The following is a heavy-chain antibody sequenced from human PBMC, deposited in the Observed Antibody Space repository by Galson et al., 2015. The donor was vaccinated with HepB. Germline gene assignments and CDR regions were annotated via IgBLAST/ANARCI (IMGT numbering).Heavy chain of an antibody. CDR1: GFTFDDYA. D-gene: IGHD6-19*01. J-gene: IGHJ4*02. CDR2: ISWNSGII. CDR3: AKSRSSDWYRFDC. Sequence: SLRLSCAASGFTFDDYAMHWVRQVPGKGLEWVSGISWNSGIIDYADSAKGRFTISRDNAKKSLYLQMNSLGVEDTAFYFCAKSRSSDWYRFDCWGQGTLVTVSS. V-gene: IGHV3-9*01.